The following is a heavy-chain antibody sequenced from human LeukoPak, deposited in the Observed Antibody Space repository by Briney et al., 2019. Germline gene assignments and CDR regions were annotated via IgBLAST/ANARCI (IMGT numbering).Heavy chain of an antibody. D-gene: IGHD3-10*01. J-gene: IGHJ6*03. V-gene: IGHV3-7*03. Sequence: PGGSLRLSCAASGFSFSSYWMSWVRQAPGKGLEWVANIKQDGREKYYVDSVKGRFTISRDNAKNSLYLQMNSLRAEDTALYYCAKDIVRGQQSDYYYYYMDVWGKGTTVTISS. CDR1: GFSFSSYW. CDR3: AKDIVRGQQSDYYYYYMDV. CDR2: IKQDGREK.